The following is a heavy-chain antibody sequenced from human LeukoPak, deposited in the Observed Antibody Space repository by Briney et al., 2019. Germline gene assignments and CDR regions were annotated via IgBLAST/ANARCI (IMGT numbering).Heavy chain of an antibody. CDR3: ARDMYYFGSGSYYTWGY. Sequence: SETLSLTCTVSGGSISSYYWSWIRQPPGKGLEWIGYIYYSGSTNYNPSLKSRVTISVDTSKNQFSLKLSSVTAADTAVYYCARDMYYFGSGSYYTWGYWGQGTLVTVSS. CDR1: GGSISSYY. CDR2: IYYSGST. V-gene: IGHV4-59*08. J-gene: IGHJ4*02. D-gene: IGHD3-10*01.